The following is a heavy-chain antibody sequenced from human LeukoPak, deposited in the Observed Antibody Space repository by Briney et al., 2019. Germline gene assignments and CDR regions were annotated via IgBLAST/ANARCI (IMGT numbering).Heavy chain of an antibody. CDR1: GDSTSNFY. J-gene: IGHJ5*01. CDR3: ALAPNSNWFDF. CDR2: IHYSGSS. V-gene: IGHV4-59*03. D-gene: IGHD2-8*01. Sequence: SETLSLTCTVTGDSTSNFYWNWIRQSPGKGLEWIGNIHYSGSSLYNPSLQSRVTISIDTSRRQFFLNLNSVTAADTAVYFCALAPNSNWFDFWGPGTLVTVSS.